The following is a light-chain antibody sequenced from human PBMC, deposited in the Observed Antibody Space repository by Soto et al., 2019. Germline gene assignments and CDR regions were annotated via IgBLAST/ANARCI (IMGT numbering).Light chain of an antibody. J-gene: IGKJ1*01. Sequence: DIQMTQSPSTLSTSVGDRVTITCLASQSISYWLAWYQQKPGKPPKLLIYDASSLESGVPSRFSGSGSGTVFTLTISSLQPDDFATYYCQQYNTYSTFGQGTKADIK. CDR1: QSISYW. V-gene: IGKV1-5*01. CDR3: QQYNTYST. CDR2: DAS.